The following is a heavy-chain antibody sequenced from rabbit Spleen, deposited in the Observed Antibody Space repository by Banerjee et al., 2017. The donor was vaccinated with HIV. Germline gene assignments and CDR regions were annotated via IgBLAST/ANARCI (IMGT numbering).Heavy chain of an antibody. D-gene: IGHD1-1*01. V-gene: IGHV1S45*01. CDR3: ARGISRSNL. Sequence: QEQLVESGGGLVKPEGSLTLTCKASGFDFSRVNWLCWVRQAPGKGLEWIACIDAGSSGSTYYASWAKGRFTISKASSTTVTLQMTSLTAADTATYFCARGISRSNLWGQGTLVTVS. CDR2: IDAGSSGST. J-gene: IGHJ4*01. CDR1: GFDFSRVNW.